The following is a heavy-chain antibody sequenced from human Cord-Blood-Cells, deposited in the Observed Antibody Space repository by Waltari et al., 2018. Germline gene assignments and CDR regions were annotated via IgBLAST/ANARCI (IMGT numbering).Heavy chain of an antibody. CDR2: TYTSGST. Sequence: QVQLQESGPGLVKPSQTLSLTCTVSGVPISRCRYYWTWTRHPAGTGLAWLGYTYTSGSTNYNPSLKSRVTISVDTSKNQFSLKLSSVTAADTAVYYCARMNPRQITIFGVVIIRPMYYFDYWGQGTLVTVSS. CDR1: GVPISRCRYY. V-gene: IGHV4-61*09. D-gene: IGHD3-3*01. CDR3: ARMNPRQITIFGVVIIRPMYYFDY. J-gene: IGHJ4*02.